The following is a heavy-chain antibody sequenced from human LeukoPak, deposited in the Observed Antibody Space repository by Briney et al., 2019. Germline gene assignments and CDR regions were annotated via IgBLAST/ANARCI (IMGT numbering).Heavy chain of an antibody. CDR2: INTDGSST. CDR1: GFTFSRYW. D-gene: IGHD1-7*01. J-gene: IGHJ4*02. V-gene: IGHV3-74*01. Sequence: GGSLRLSCAASGFTFSRYWMHWVRQAPGKGLVWVSRINTDGSSTSYADSVKGRFTISRDNAKNSLYLQMGNLRAEDTGVYYCAREITGTNGFDYWGQGTLVTVSS. CDR3: AREITGTNGFDY.